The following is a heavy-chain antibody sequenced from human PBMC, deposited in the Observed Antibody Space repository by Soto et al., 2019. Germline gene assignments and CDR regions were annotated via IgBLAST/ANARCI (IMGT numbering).Heavy chain of an antibody. J-gene: IGHJ4*02. V-gene: IGHV3-23*01. CDR1: GFSFTDHG. CDR3: AKDLWSSGYYWLFPFDY. Sequence: PGGSLRLSCAASGFSFTDHGIRWVRQTPGGGLEWVSSITANGDNAFYRDSVKGRFTVSRDNSKNTLYLQMNSLRAEDTAVYYCAKDLWSSGYYWLFPFDYWGQGTLVTVSS. CDR2: ITANGDNA. D-gene: IGHD3-22*01.